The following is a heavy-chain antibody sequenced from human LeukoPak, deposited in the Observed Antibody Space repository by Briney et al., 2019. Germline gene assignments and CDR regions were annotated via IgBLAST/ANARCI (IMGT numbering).Heavy chain of an antibody. J-gene: IGHJ4*02. CDR2: IYYSGST. CDR1: GGSISSYY. CDR3: ARVDGYKYYFDY. D-gene: IGHD5-24*01. Sequence: KPSETLSLTCTVSGGSISSYYWSWIRQPPGKGLEWIGYIYYSGSTNYNPSLKSRVTISVDTSKNQFSLKLSSVTAADTAVYYCARVDGYKYYFDYWGQGTLVTVSS. V-gene: IGHV4-59*01.